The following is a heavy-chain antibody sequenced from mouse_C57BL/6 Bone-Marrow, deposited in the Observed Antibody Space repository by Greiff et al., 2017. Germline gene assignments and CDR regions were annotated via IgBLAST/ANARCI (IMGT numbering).Heavy chain of an antibody. CDR3: ARKRVTTVVVYWYFDV. CDR1: GYTFTSYW. V-gene: IGHV1-7*01. Sequence: VQLVESGAELAKPGASVKLSCKASGYTFTSYWMHWVKQRPGQGLEWIGYINPSSGYTKYNQKFQDKATLTEDTSSSTAYMQLSSLTYEDSAVYYCARKRVTTVVVYWYFDVWGTGTTVTVSS. J-gene: IGHJ1*03. CDR2: INPSSGYT. D-gene: IGHD1-1*01.